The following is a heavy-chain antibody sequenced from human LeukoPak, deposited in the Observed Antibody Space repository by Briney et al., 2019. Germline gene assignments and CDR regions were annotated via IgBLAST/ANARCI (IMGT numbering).Heavy chain of an antibody. J-gene: IGHJ4*02. V-gene: IGHV4-31*03. CDR1: GGSISSGGYY. Sequence: SETLSLTCTVSGGSISSGGYYWSSIRQHPGKGLEWIGYIYYSGSTYYNPSLKSRVTISVDTSKNQFSLKLSSVTAADTAVYYCARYAVTTIDYWGQGTLVTVSS. CDR3: ARYAVTTIDY. CDR2: IYYSGST. D-gene: IGHD4-11*01.